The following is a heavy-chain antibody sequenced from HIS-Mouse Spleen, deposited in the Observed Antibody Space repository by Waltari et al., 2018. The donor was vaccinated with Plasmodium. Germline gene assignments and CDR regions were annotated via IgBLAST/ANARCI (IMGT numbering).Heavy chain of an antibody. CDR3: ASNWYWYFDL. Sequence: EVQLVESGGGLVQPGGPLSLSCAAYGFTFRGYWMSWVRQAPGKGLEWVANIKQEGSEKYYVDSVKGRFTISRDNAKNSLYLQMNSLRAEDTAVYYCASNWYWYFDLWGRGTLVTVSS. D-gene: IGHD1-1*01. V-gene: IGHV3-7*01. CDR2: IKQEGSEK. CDR1: GFTFRGYW. J-gene: IGHJ2*01.